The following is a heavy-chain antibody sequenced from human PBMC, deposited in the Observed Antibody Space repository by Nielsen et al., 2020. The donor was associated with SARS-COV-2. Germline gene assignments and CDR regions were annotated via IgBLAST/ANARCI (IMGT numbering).Heavy chain of an antibody. Sequence: WIRQPPGKGLEWVGRIKSKTDGGTTDYAAPVKGRFTISRDDSKNTLYLQMNSLKTEDTAVYYCTTWDSSGYYRLDYWGQGTLVTVSS. V-gene: IGHV3-15*01. J-gene: IGHJ4*02. CDR3: TTWDSSGYYRLDY. D-gene: IGHD3-22*01. CDR2: IKSKTDGGTT.